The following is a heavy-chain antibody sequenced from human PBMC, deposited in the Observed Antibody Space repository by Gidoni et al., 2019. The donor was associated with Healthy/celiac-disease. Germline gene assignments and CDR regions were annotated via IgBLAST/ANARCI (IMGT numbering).Heavy chain of an antibody. CDR3: ARDPLSDAGDAFDI. V-gene: IGHV4-4*02. Sequence: QVQLQESGPGLVQPSGTLSLTSAVSAGSIRSSNWWSWVRQPPGKGLEWIGEIHHSGSTNYNPSLKSRVTISVDKSKNQFSLKLSSVTAADTAVYYCARDPLSDAGDAFDIWGQGTMVTVSS. CDR2: IHHSGST. CDR1: AGSIRSSNW. D-gene: IGHD3-10*01. J-gene: IGHJ3*02.